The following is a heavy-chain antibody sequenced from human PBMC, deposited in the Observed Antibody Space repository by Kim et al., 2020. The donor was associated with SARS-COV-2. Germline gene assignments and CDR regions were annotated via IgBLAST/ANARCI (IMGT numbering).Heavy chain of an antibody. D-gene: IGHD6-19*01. J-gene: IGHJ4*02. V-gene: IGHV3-33*01. CDR1: GFTFSSYG. CDR2: IWYDGSNK. Sequence: GGSLRLSCAASGFTFSSYGMHWVRQAPGKGLEWVAVIWYDGSNKYYADSVKGRFTISRDNSKNTLYLQMNSLRAEDTAVYYCARDSRGSYSSGWYNSIDYWGQGTLVTVSS. CDR3: ARDSRGSYSSGWYNSIDY.